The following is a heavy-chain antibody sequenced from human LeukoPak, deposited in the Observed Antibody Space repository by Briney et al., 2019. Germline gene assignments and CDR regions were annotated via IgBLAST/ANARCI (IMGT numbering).Heavy chain of an antibody. V-gene: IGHV4-38-2*02. CDR1: GYSISSGYY. Sequence: PSETLSLTCTVSGYSISSGYYWGWIQQPPGKGLEWIGSIYYSGSTYYNPSLKSRVTISVDTSKNQFSQKLSSVTAADTAVYYCARAGPRIAAATMDVWGKGTTVTVSS. J-gene: IGHJ6*03. CDR2: IYYSGST. D-gene: IGHD6-13*01. CDR3: ARAGPRIAAATMDV.